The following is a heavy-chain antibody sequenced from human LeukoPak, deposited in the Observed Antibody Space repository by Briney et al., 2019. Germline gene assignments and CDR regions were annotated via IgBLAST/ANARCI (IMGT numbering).Heavy chain of an antibody. CDR1: GFTFSNYA. CDR2: ISGSGGST. D-gene: IGHD3-10*01. V-gene: IGHV3-23*01. Sequence: GGSLRLSCAATGFTFSNYAMSWVRQAPGKGLEWVSAISGSGGSTYYADSVKGRFTISRDNSKNTLYLQMNSLRAEDTAVYYCAKDRSGSGSYYGNSDYWGQGTLVTVSS. CDR3: AKDRSGSGSYYGNSDY. J-gene: IGHJ4*02.